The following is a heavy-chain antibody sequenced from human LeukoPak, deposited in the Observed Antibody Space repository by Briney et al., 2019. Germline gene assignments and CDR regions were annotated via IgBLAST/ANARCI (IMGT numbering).Heavy chain of an antibody. CDR2: ISSSSSTI. Sequence: TGGSLRLSCAASGFTFSSYSMNWVRQAPGKGLEWVSYISSSSSTIYYADSVKGRFTISRDNAKNSLYLQMSSLRAEDTAVYYCARSTSGSYFPFDYWGQGTLVTVSS. CDR1: GFTFSSYS. V-gene: IGHV3-48*04. J-gene: IGHJ4*02. CDR3: ARSTSGSYFPFDY. D-gene: IGHD1-26*01.